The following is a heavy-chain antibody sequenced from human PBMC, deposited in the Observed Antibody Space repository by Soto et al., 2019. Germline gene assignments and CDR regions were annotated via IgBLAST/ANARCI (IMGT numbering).Heavy chain of an antibody. CDR2: IQSGGST. D-gene: IGHD1-1*01. CDR1: GFTVSSHY. Sequence: GGSLRLSCAASGFTVSSHYMNWVRQAPGKGLEWVSLIQSGGSTFYADSVKGRFTISGDNSKNTLFLQMNSLRVEDTAVYYCAREKANYYYYYYGMDVWGQGTTVTVSS. V-gene: IGHV3-66*01. CDR3: AREKANYYYYYYGMDV. J-gene: IGHJ6*02.